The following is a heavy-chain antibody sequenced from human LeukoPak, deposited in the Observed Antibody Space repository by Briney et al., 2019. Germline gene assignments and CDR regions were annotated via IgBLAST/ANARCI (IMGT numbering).Heavy chain of an antibody. CDR1: GYTFTSYG. V-gene: IGHV1-18*01. CDR3: ARMLGGATSPLTNFDY. CDR2: ISAYNGNT. D-gene: IGHD1-26*01. J-gene: IGHJ4*02. Sequence: ASVKVSCKASGYTFTSYGISWVRQAPGQGLEWMGWISAYNGNTNYAQKLQGRVTMTTDTSTSTAYMELRSLRSDDTAVYYCARMLGGATSPLTNFDYWGQGTLVTVSS.